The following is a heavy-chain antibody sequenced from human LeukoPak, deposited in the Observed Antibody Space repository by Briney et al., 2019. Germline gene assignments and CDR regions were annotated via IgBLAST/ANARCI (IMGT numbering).Heavy chain of an antibody. D-gene: IGHD1-7*01. Sequence: ASVTVSCKASGGTFSSYAISWVRQAPGQGLEWMGGIIPIFGTANYAQKFQGRVTITADESTSTAYMELSSLRSEDTAVYYCAHPAWSRTYYYGMDVWGQGTTVTVSS. CDR3: AHPAWSRTYYYGMDV. J-gene: IGHJ6*02. CDR1: GGTFSSYA. CDR2: IIPIFGTA. V-gene: IGHV1-69*13.